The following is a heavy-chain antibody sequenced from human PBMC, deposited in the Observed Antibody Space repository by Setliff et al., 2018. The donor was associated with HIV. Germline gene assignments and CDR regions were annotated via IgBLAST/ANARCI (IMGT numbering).Heavy chain of an antibody. CDR2: FYYDESA. CDR3: ARDPGSSFYNYKFLDT. CDR1: GASIISYY. D-gene: IGHD3-16*01. V-gene: IGHV4-59*01. J-gene: IGHJ6*04. Sequence: SETLSLTCTISGASIISYYWNWVRQPPGRGLEWIGYFYYDESAKYNPSLKSRVAISAGTSKYQFSLTLRSVTAADTAVYYCARDPGSSFYNYKFLDTWGKGTTVTVSS.